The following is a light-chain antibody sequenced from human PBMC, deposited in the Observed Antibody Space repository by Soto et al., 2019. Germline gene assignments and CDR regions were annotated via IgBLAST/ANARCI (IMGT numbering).Light chain of an antibody. CDR2: KAS. V-gene: IGKV1-5*03. Sequence: DIQMTQSPSTLSGSVGDRVTIACRASQTISSCLSWYKQKPGKAPMLLIDKASTLKSAVPLRFSGSGSGTEFTLTISRLEPDDFASYYCHGWAFGQGTKVDIK. CDR1: QTISSC. J-gene: IGKJ1*01. CDR3: HGWA.